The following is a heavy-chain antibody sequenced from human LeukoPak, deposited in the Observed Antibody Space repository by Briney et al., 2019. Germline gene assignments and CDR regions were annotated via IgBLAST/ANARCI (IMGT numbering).Heavy chain of an antibody. V-gene: IGHV3-53*04. CDR2: IYSGGST. CDR1: GFTVSSNY. Sequence: GGSLRLSCAASGFTVSSNYMSWVRQAPGKGLEWVSVIYSGGSTYYAGSVKGRFTISRHNSKNTLYLQMNSLRAEDTAVYYCASSGDSGYDPDAFDIWGQGTMVTVSS. J-gene: IGHJ3*02. D-gene: IGHD5-12*01. CDR3: ASSGDSGYDPDAFDI.